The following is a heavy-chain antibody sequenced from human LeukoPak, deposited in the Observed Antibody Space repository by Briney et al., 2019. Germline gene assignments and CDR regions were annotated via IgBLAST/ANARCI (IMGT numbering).Heavy chain of an antibody. Sequence: KPSETLSLTCTVSGGSISSYYWSWIRQPPGKGLEWIGYISYSGSTNYNPSLKSRVTISVDTSKNQFSLKLSSVTAADTAVYYCARHSTDWDYFDYWGQGTLVTVPS. J-gene: IGHJ4*02. CDR2: ISYSGST. D-gene: IGHD6-19*01. V-gene: IGHV4-59*01. CDR3: ARHSTDWDYFDY. CDR1: GGSISSYY.